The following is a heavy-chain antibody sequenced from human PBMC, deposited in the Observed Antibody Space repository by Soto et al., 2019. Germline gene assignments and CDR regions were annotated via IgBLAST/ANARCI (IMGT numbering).Heavy chain of an antibody. J-gene: IGHJ6*02. Sequence: SPTLSLTCAISGDSVSSNSAAWNWIRQSPSRGLEWLGRTYYRSKWYNDYAVSVKSRITINPDTSKNQFSLQLNSVTPEDTAVYYCARARPDYSSSWLGFCGMDVWGRGTTVTVSS. V-gene: IGHV6-1*01. CDR1: GDSVSSNSAA. CDR2: TYYRSKWYN. D-gene: IGHD6-13*01. CDR3: ARARPDYSSSWLGFCGMDV.